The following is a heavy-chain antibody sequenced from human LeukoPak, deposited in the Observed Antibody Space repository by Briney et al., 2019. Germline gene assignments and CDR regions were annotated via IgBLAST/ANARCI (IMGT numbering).Heavy chain of an antibody. D-gene: IGHD3-16*01. V-gene: IGHV3-23*01. CDR1: GFIFSNYA. J-gene: IGHJ4*02. CDR2: ITGRGDET. CDR3: ARDLGGSGEPSLDY. Sequence: GGSLRLSCAASGFIFSNYALMWVRQAPGKGLEWVSSITGRGDETFYADSVKGRFSLSRDNSKNMLYLQMYSLRAEDTAVYYCARDLGGSGEPSLDYWGQGTLVTVSS.